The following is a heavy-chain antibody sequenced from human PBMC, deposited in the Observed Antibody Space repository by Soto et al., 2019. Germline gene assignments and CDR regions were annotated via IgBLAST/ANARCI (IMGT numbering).Heavy chain of an antibody. D-gene: IGHD5-12*01. CDR2: ISYDGAKV. J-gene: IGHJ4*02. CDR1: GFTFSDYG. CDR3: AKDLSIVATIQYFDY. Sequence: QVQLVESGGGVVQPGRSLRLSCAASGFTFSDYGMHWVRQAPGKGLEWVAVISYDGAKVYYADSVKGRFTISRDSSQNKLYLQMNSLRAEDTAVYYCAKDLSIVATIQYFDYWGQGTLVTVSS. V-gene: IGHV3-30*18.